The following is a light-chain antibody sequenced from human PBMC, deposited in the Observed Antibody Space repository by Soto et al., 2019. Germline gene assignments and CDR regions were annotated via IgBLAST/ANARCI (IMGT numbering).Light chain of an antibody. CDR1: QGISSY. Sequence: DIQLTQSPSFLSASVGDRVTITCRASQGISSYLAWYQQKPGKAPKLLIYAASTLQSGVPSRFSGSGSGTEVTLTISSLQPEDFATDFCQQLNSYPPTFGQGTRLEIK. V-gene: IGKV1-9*01. CDR3: QQLNSYPPT. CDR2: AAS. J-gene: IGKJ5*01.